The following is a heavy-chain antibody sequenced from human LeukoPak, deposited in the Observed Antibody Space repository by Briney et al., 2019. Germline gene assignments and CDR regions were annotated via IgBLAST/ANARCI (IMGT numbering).Heavy chain of an antibody. CDR2: FYYSGST. CDR1: GGSISSSSYY. D-gene: IGHD1-1*01. V-gene: IGHV4-39*01. CDR3: ARLWRAAIDY. J-gene: IGHJ4*02. Sequence: SETLSLTCTVVPGGSISSSSYYWGWIRQPPGKGLEWIGSFYYSGSTYYNPSLKSRVTISADTSKNQFSLKLSSVTAADTAVYYCARLWRAAIDYGGQGTLVTVSS.